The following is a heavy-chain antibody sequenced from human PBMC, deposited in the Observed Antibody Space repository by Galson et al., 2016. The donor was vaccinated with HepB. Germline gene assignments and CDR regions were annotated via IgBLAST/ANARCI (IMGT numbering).Heavy chain of an antibody. CDR2: INSDGSNI. D-gene: IGHD3-3*01. J-gene: IGHJ4*02. CDR1: GFTFSRHW. Sequence: SLRLSCAASGFTFSRHWMYWVRQAPGKGLVWVSQINSDGSNINYADSVKGRFTISRDNADHTLYLQMNSLRGDDTAVYYCSTLRDFWSGWGQGTLVTVSP. CDR3: STLRDFWSG. V-gene: IGHV3-74*01.